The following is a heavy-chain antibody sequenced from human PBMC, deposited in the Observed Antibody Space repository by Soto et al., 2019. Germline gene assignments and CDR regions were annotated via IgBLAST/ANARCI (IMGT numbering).Heavy chain of an antibody. Sequence: QVHLVQSGPEVKSPGSPVKISCKAFGGTFSNYAISWVRQAPGQGLEWMGRIIPILGTPNYAQRFQGRVTITADKSTNTSYMELNSLRSEDTAVYYCARAGVPDMDVWGRGTTVTVSS. CDR2: IIPILGTP. V-gene: IGHV1-69*08. J-gene: IGHJ6*03. CDR1: GGTFSNYA. CDR3: ARAGVPDMDV.